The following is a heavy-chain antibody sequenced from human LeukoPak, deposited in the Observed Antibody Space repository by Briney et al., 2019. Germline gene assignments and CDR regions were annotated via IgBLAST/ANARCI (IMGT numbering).Heavy chain of an antibody. CDR2: ISAYNGNT. V-gene: IGHV1-18*01. CDR1: GYTFTSYG. Sequence: ASVKVSCKASGYTFTSYGVSWVRQAPGQGLEWMGWISAYNGNTNYAQKLQGRVTMTTDTSTSTAYMELRSLRSDDTAVYYCATGLPVGKGVPLFDYWGQGTLVTVSS. J-gene: IGHJ4*02. CDR3: ATGLPVGKGVPLFDY. D-gene: IGHD3-10*01.